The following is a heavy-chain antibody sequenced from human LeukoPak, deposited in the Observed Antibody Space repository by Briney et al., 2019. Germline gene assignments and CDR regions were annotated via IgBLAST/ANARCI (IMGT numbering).Heavy chain of an antibody. D-gene: IGHD3-3*02. J-gene: IGHJ5*01. CDR2: IYHTGST. V-gene: IGHV4-39*07. CDR1: GASISSDSNY. CDR3: ARDISISWFYS. Sequence: TASETLSLTCTVSGASISSDSNYWAWVRQPPGKGLQWIGSIYHTGSTFYNPSLMSRVSISIDSSKNQFSLKLSSVTVADTALYYCARDISISWFYSWGLGTLVSVSS.